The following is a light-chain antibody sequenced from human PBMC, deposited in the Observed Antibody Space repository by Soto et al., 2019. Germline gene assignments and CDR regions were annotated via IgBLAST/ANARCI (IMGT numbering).Light chain of an antibody. CDR3: QHYNSYSGA. J-gene: IGKJ1*01. V-gene: IGKV1-5*03. CDR2: KAS. CDR1: QTISSW. Sequence: DIQMTQSRSTLSGSVGDRVTITCRASQTISSWLAWYQQKPGKAPKLLIYKASTLKSGVPSRFSGSGSGTEFTLTISSLQPDDFATYYCQHYNSYSGAFGQGTKVDIK.